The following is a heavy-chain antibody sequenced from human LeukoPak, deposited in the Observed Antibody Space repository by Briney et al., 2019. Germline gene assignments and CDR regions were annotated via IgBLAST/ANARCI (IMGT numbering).Heavy chain of an antibody. Sequence: PGGSLRLSCTASGFTFGDCVMSWFRQASGKGLEWVGFIGSKAYGGTTEYAASVKGRFTISRDDSKSIAYLQMNSLKTEDTAVYYCARGGFSYYDFWSGYFDYWGQGTLVTVSS. CDR3: ARGGFSYYDFWSGYFDY. CDR2: IGSKAYGGTT. CDR1: GFTFGDCV. V-gene: IGHV3-49*03. J-gene: IGHJ4*02. D-gene: IGHD3-3*01.